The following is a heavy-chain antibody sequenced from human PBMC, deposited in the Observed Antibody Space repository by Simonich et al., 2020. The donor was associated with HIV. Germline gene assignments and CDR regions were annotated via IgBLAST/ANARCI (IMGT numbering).Heavy chain of an antibody. CDR3: AKSNGNWFDP. V-gene: IGHV5-51*01. CDR1: GYSFTSYW. Sequence: EVQLVQSGAEVKKPGESLKISCKGSGYSFTSYWIGWVRQMPGKSLGWLRVIYPGDSDTTYSPSFQGQVTISADKAITTAYLQWSSLKASDTAMYYCAKSNGNWFDPWGQGSLVTVSS. CDR2: IYPGDSDT. J-gene: IGHJ5*02. D-gene: IGHD7-27*01.